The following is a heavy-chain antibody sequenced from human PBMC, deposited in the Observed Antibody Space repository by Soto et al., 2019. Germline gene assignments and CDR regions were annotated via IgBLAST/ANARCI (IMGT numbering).Heavy chain of an antibody. Sequence: SETLSLTWAVSGGSVSSGGYSWSWIRQPPGKGLEWIGYIYHSGSTYYNPSLKSRVTISVDRSKNQFSLKLSSVTAADTAVYYCARSYTLARWFDPWGQGTLVTVSS. CDR3: ARSYTLARWFDP. CDR2: IYHSGST. V-gene: IGHV4-30-2*01. J-gene: IGHJ5*02. D-gene: IGHD2-2*02. CDR1: GGSVSSGGYS.